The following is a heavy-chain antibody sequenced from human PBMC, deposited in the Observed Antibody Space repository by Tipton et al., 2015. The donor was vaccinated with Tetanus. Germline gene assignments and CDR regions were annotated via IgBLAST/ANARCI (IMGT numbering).Heavy chain of an antibody. CDR1: GGSISDKKYY. J-gene: IGHJ5*02. Sequence: TLSLTCTVSGGSISDKKYYWGWIRQPPGKGLEWIASIYFEGSTYYSPSLKSRLTIDVDTSQNVFSLRLTSVTAADTAVYYCARHLDGYWFDPWGQGALVTVSS. D-gene: IGHD5-24*01. CDR3: ARHLDGYWFDP. V-gene: IGHV4-39*02. CDR2: IYFEGST.